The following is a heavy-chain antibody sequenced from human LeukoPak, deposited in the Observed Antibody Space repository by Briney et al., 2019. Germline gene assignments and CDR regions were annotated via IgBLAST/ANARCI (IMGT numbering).Heavy chain of an antibody. CDR3: ARVAGITMVRGVRSYYYYGMDV. CDR1: GFTFSDYY. V-gene: IGHV3-11*01. Sequence: GGSLRLSCAASGFTFSDYYMSWIRQAPGKGLEWVSYISSSGSTIYYADSVKGRFTISRDNAKNSLYLQMNSLRAEDTAVYYCARVAGITMVRGVRSYYYYGMDVWGQGTTVTVSS. CDR2: ISSSGSTI. D-gene: IGHD3-10*01. J-gene: IGHJ6*02.